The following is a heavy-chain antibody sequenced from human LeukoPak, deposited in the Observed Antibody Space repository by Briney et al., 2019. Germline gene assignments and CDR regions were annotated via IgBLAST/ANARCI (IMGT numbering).Heavy chain of an antibody. J-gene: IGHJ4*02. D-gene: IGHD2-2*02. CDR2: IFDDGSSE. Sequence: PGGSLRLSCAASGFTFSSYGMRWVRQAPGKGLEWVAVIFDDGSSEYYADSVKGRFTISRDNSKNTLYVQMNSLRAEDTAVYYCARAHGDCSSTSCYMDFDFWGPGTLVTVSS. CDR3: ARAHGDCSSTSCYMDFDF. CDR1: GFTFSSYG. V-gene: IGHV3-33*01.